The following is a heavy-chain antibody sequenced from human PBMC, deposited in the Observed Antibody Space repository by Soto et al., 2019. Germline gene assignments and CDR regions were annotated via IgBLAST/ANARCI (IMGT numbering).Heavy chain of an antibody. D-gene: IGHD5-18*01. V-gene: IGHV1-3*01. CDR1: GYTFTSYA. CDR3: ARVSRSSNTAMVTLGY. Sequence: QVQLVQSGAEVKKPGASVKVSCKASGYTFTSYAMLWVRQAPGQRLEWMGWINAGNGNTKYSQKFQGRVTITRDTSASTAYMELSSLRSEDTAVYYCARVSRSSNTAMVTLGYWGQGTLVTVSS. CDR2: INAGNGNT. J-gene: IGHJ4*02.